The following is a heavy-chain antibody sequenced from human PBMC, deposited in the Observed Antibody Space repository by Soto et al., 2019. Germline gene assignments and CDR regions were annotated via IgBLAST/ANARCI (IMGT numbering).Heavy chain of an antibody. CDR2: INLDGTKT. CDR3: ARELVHDYLDL. V-gene: IGHV3-74*01. D-gene: IGHD5-12*01. Sequence: EVQLVEAGGGLVRPGGSLKLSCAASGFMFGAHWMHWVRQGPDKGLVFVARINLDGTKTNYADFVEGRFTISRDNAKKTLYLEMNSLRGDDTAVYFCARELVHDYLDLWGQGDLVTVSS. CDR1: GFMFGAHW. J-gene: IGHJ5*02.